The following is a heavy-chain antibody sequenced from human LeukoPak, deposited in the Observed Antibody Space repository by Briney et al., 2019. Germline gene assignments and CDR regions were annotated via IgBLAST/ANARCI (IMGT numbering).Heavy chain of an antibody. V-gene: IGHV1-2*02. CDR3: ARDWESFMTTVTTVDY. CDR1: GYTFTGYY. CDR2: INPNSGGT. J-gene: IGHJ4*02. D-gene: IGHD4-17*01. Sequence: GASVKVSCKASGYTFTGYYMHWVRQAPGQGLEWMGWINPNSGGTNYAQKFQGRVTMTRDTSISTAYMELSRLRSDDTAVYYCARDWESFMTTVTTVDYWGQGTLVTVSS.